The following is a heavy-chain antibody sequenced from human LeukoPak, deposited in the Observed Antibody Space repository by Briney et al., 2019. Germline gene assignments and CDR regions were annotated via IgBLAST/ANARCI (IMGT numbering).Heavy chain of an antibody. Sequence: PGGSLRLSCAASGFTFDDYAMHWVRQAPGKGLEWVSGISWNSGSIGYADSVKGRFTISRDNAKNSLYLQMSSLRAEDTALYYCAKDMSRYYYGSGSYSSGIDVWGQGTTVTVSS. V-gene: IGHV3-9*01. J-gene: IGHJ6*02. CDR3: AKDMSRYYYGSGSYSSGIDV. CDR1: GFTFDDYA. CDR2: ISWNSGSI. D-gene: IGHD3-10*01.